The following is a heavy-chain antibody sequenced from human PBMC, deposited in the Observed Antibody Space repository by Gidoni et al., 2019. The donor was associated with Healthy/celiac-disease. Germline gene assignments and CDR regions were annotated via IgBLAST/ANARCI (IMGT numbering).Heavy chain of an antibody. CDR1: GFTFSSYS. D-gene: IGHD3-10*01. J-gene: IGHJ3*02. V-gene: IGHV3-21*01. Sequence: EVQLVESGGGMVKPGGSLRLSCAASGFTFSSYSMNWVRQAPGKGLVWVSSISSSSSYIYYADSVKGRFTISRDNAKNSLYLQMNSLIAEDTAVYYCARPTAILWFRERKGQSWYAFDIWGQGTMVTVSS. CDR2: ISSSSSYI. CDR3: ARPTAILWFRERKGQSWYAFDI.